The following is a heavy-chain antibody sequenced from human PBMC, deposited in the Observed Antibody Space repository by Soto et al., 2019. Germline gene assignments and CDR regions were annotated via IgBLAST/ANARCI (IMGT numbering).Heavy chain of an antibody. Sequence: SETLSLTCTVSGASISSSTYYWGWIRQPPGKGLEWIGSIYYSGSTYYNPSLKSRVTISVDTSKNQFSLKLGSVTAADTAVYYCARHRRYGDYPYYYYYMDVWGKGTTVTVSS. J-gene: IGHJ6*03. D-gene: IGHD4-17*01. CDR3: ARHRRYGDYPYYYYYMDV. CDR1: GASISSSTYY. V-gene: IGHV4-39*01. CDR2: IYYSGST.